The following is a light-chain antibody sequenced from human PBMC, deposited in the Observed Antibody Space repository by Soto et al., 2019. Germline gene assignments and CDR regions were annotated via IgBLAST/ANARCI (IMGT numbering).Light chain of an antibody. Sequence: QSVLTQPASVSGSPGQSITISCTGTSSDVGGYKFVSWYQQHPGKVPKLLIYEVTNRPSGVSNRFSGSKSGNTASLTISGLQAEDEADYYCQSYDSSLSGYVFGTGTKVTVL. CDR2: EVT. CDR3: QSYDSSLSGYV. V-gene: IGLV2-14*01. J-gene: IGLJ1*01. CDR1: SSDVGGYKF.